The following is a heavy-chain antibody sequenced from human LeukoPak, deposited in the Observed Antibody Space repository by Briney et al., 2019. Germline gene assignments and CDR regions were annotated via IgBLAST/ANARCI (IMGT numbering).Heavy chain of an antibody. Sequence: ASVKVSCKASGYTFTSYDINWVRQATGQGLEWMGWMNPNSGNTGYAQKFQGRVTMTRNTSISTAYMELSSLRSEDTAVYYCARDPGPGNQIDFWGQGTFVTVSS. D-gene: IGHD1-14*01. CDR2: MNPNSGNT. V-gene: IGHV1-8*01. CDR3: ARDPGPGNQIDF. J-gene: IGHJ4*02. CDR1: GYTFTSYD.